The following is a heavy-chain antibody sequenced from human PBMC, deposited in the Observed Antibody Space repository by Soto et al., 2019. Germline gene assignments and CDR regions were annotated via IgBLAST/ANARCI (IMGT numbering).Heavy chain of an antibody. CDR2: INAGNGNT. Sequence: QVQLVQSGAEVKKPGASVKVSCKASGYTFTSYAMHWVRQAPGQRLEWVGWINAGNGNTKYSQTFQGRVTITWDTSASTAYTELSSLRSEGRAVDYRARDVGGTGDWGQGTLVTVSS. D-gene: IGHD1-26*01. CDR3: ARDVGGTGD. CDR1: GYTFTSYA. V-gene: IGHV1-3*01. J-gene: IGHJ4*02.